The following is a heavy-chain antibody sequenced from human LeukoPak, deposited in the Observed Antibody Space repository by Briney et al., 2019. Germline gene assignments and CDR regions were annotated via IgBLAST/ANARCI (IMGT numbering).Heavy chain of an antibody. Sequence: GASVKVPCKASGYTFTSYGISWVRQAPGQGLEWMGWISAYNGNTNYAQKLQGRVTMTTDTSTSTAYMELRSLRSDDTAVYYCARDRGGLRYFDWLSWFDPWGQGTLVTVSS. CDR1: GYTFTSYG. CDR3: ARDRGGLRYFDWLSWFDP. D-gene: IGHD3-9*01. J-gene: IGHJ5*02. V-gene: IGHV1-18*01. CDR2: ISAYNGNT.